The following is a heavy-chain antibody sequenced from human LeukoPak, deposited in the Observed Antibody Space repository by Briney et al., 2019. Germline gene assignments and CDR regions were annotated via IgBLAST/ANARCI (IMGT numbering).Heavy chain of an antibody. J-gene: IGHJ4*02. D-gene: IGHD1-1*01. CDR3: ARHERGAENLDY. CDR2: VSYSGRT. V-gene: IGHV4-59*08. Sequence: PSQSLSLTCTVSGASISNYYWSWIRQPPGKGLECIGYVSYSGRTNHNPSLKSRVTISADTSKNQFSLKLTSVTAADTAVYYCARHERGAENLDYWGREPWSPSPQ. CDR1: GASISNYY.